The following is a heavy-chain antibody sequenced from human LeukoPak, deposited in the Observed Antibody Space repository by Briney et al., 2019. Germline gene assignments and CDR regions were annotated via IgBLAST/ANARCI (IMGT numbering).Heavy chain of an antibody. V-gene: IGHV4-39*01. Sequence: SETLSLTCTVSGGSISSGSYCWGWIRQPPGKGREGIASIYYTGNTDYNPSLKSRATISVDTSTNQLFLKLTSVTVADTAMYYCARRGDPWGQGTLVTVSS. J-gene: IGHJ5*02. D-gene: IGHD3-16*01. CDR1: GGSISSGSYC. CDR2: IYYTGNT. CDR3: ARRGDP.